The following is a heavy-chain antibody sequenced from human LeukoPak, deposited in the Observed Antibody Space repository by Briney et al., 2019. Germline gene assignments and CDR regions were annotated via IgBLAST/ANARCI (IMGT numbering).Heavy chain of an antibody. Sequence: PSETLSLTCTVSGGSISSSSYYRGWIRQPPGKGLEWIGSIYYSGSTYYNPSLKSRVTISVDTSKNQFSLKLSSVTAADTAVYYCARGPRTLEWLLKTQNWFDPWGQGTLVTVSS. V-gene: IGHV4-39*07. J-gene: IGHJ5*02. CDR2: IYYSGST. D-gene: IGHD3-3*01. CDR1: GGSISSSSYY. CDR3: ARGPRTLEWLLKTQNWFDP.